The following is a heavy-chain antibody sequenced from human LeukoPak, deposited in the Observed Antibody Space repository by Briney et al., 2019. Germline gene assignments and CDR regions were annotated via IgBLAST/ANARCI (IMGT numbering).Heavy chain of an antibody. CDR2: IYTSGST. J-gene: IGHJ4*02. CDR1: GGSISSGSYY. V-gene: IGHV4-61*02. CDR3: ARGRGDY. D-gene: IGHD3-16*01. Sequence: SETLSLTCTVSGGSISSGSYYWSWIRQPAGKGLEWIGRIYTSGSTNYNPSLKSRVTISVDTSKNQFSLKLSSVTAADTAVYYCARGRGDYWGQGTLVTVSS.